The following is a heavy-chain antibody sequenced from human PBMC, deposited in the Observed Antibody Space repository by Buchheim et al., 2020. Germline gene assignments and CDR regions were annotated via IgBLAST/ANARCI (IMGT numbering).Heavy chain of an antibody. V-gene: IGHV4-34*01. J-gene: IGHJ4*02. CDR1: GGSFSGYY. CDR2: INHSGST. CDR3: ARVGVRKPQNDY. D-gene: IGHD3-10*01. Sequence: QVQLQQWGAGLLKPSETLSLTCAVYGGSFSGYYWSWIRQPPGKGLEWIGEINHSGSTNYNASLKSRVTTSVDTYNNQSSLMLSSVTAADTAVYYCARVGVRKPQNDYWGQGTL.